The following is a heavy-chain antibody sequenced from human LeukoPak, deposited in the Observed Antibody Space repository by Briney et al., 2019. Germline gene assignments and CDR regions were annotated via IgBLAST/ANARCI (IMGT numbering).Heavy chain of an antibody. V-gene: IGHV3-30-3*01. CDR3: ATSPPLHYSGSYEPFEY. D-gene: IGHD1-26*01. Sequence: GRSLRLSCAASGFTFSTYTMHWVRQAPGKGLEWVTFISYDGGKKYTADSVKGRFTISRDNSKNTLYLQMDNLRTEDTAVYYCATSPPLHYSGSYEPFEYWGQGTLVSVSS. J-gene: IGHJ4*02. CDR2: ISYDGGKK. CDR1: GFTFSTYT.